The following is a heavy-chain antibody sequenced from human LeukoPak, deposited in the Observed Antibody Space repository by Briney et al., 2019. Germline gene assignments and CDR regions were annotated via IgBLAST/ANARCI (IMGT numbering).Heavy chain of an antibody. CDR2: IKQDGSER. CDR1: GFTFSSYW. Sequence: GGSLRLSCAASGFTFSSYWMSWVRQAPGKGLEWVANIKQDGSERYYVDSVKGRFTISRDNAKNSLYLQMNSLRAEDTAVYYCARDKGGVVGAHHFDYWGQGNLVTVSS. CDR3: ARDKGGVVGAHHFDY. J-gene: IGHJ4*02. D-gene: IGHD1-26*01. V-gene: IGHV3-7*01.